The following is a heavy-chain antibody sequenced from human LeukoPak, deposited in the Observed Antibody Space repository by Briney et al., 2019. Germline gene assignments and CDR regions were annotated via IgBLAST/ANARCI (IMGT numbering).Heavy chain of an antibody. CDR3: ASGSVPVLRYFDWLTRYNWFDP. CDR1: GFTFSSYS. Sequence: GGSLRLSCAASGFTFSSYSMNWVRQAPGKGLEWVSSISSSSSYIYYADSVKGRFTISRDNAKNSLYLQMNSLRAEDTAVYYCASGSVPVLRYFDWLTRYNWFDPWGQGTLVTVSS. V-gene: IGHV3-21*01. CDR2: ISSSSSYI. J-gene: IGHJ5*02. D-gene: IGHD3-9*01.